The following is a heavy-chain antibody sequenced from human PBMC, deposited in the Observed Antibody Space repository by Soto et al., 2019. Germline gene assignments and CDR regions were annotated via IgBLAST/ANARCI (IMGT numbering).Heavy chain of an antibody. V-gene: IGHV4-34*01. Sequence: QVQLQQWGAGLLKPSETLSLTCAVSGGSFNSYYWTWIRQSPGKGLEWIGEINHSGSTNYNPSLKGRVTMSVDTSKNQFSLKLTSVTAADTAVYYCARGGGSGWYCDYWGQGALVTVSS. CDR2: INHSGST. CDR3: ARGGGSGWYCDY. D-gene: IGHD6-19*01. CDR1: GGSFNSYY. J-gene: IGHJ4*02.